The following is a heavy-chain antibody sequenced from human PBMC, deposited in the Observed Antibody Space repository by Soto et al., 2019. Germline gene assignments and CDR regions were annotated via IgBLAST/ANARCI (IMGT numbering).Heavy chain of an antibody. D-gene: IGHD6-13*01. CDR3: ARSMIAAAYGMDV. CDR1: GGTFSSYT. CDR2: IIPILGIA. V-gene: IGHV1-69*02. Sequence: QVQLVQSGAEVKKPGSSVKVSCKASGGTFSSYTISWVRQAPGQGLEWMGRIIPILGIANYAQKFQGRVPITADKSTSTAYMELSSLRSEDTAVYYCARSMIAAAYGMDVWGQGTTVTVSS. J-gene: IGHJ6*02.